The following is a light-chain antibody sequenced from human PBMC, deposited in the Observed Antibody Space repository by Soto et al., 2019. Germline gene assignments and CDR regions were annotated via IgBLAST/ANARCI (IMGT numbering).Light chain of an antibody. J-gene: IGLJ6*01. CDR3: SSYTGSRTYV. CDR2: EVT. Sequence: QSVLTQPASVSGSLGQSITISCTGTSNDVGGYGYVSWYQHHPGKVPKLVIYEVTDRPSGVSDRFSGSRSGNTASLTISGLQAEDEADYYCSSYTGSRTYVFGTGTQLTVL. CDR1: SNDVGGYGY. V-gene: IGLV2-14*01.